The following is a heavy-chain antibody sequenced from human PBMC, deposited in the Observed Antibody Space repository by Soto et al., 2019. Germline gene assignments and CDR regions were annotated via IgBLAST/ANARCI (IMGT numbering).Heavy chain of an antibody. V-gene: IGHV4-34*01. CDR3: ARGRRVAVAGTGGDWFDP. Sequence: QVQLQQWGAGLLKPSETLSLTCAVYGGSFSGYYWSWIRQPPGKGLEWIGEINHSGSTNYNPSLKSRVTISVDTSKNQFSLKLSSVTAADTAVYYCARGRRVAVAGTGGDWFDPWGQGTLVTVSS. J-gene: IGHJ5*02. CDR1: GGSFSGYY. CDR2: INHSGST. D-gene: IGHD6-19*01.